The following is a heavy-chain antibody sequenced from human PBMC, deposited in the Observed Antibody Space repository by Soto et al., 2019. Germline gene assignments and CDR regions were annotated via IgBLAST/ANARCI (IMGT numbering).Heavy chain of an antibody. Sequence: SETLSLTCTVSSDSISNYYCSWFRQPPGKGLEWIGYMHYNGNTYSNPSLKSRVTISVDTSNNQLSLKLRSVTAADTAVYYCARHDGFSSGWIFDYWGHGTLVTVSS. D-gene: IGHD6-19*01. V-gene: IGHV4-59*08. CDR1: SDSISNYY. CDR3: ARHDGFSSGWIFDY. CDR2: MHYNGNT. J-gene: IGHJ4*01.